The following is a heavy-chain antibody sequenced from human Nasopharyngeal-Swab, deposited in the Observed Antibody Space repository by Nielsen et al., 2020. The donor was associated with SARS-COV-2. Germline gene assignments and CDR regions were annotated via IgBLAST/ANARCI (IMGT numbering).Heavy chain of an antibody. D-gene: IGHD2-21*02. V-gene: IGHV4-39*02. J-gene: IGHJ4*02. CDR3: ARSLCDSDCYAVGYFDY. Sequence: SETLSLTCIVSGGPLSSTNYYWGWIRQSPGKGLEWIGSINDSGNTYYNPSLKSRATMSVDTSKKYFSLKLTSVTAPDTAVYYCARSLCDSDCYAVGYFDYWGQGSLVTVSS. CDR1: GGPLSSTNYY. CDR2: INDSGNT.